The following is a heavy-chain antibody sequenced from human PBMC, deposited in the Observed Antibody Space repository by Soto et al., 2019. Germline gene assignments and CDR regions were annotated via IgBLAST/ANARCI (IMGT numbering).Heavy chain of an antibody. CDR2: VYHTGDT. CDR3: AREIVTAGGNNYFDP. D-gene: IGHD2-21*02. CDR1: GGTVASSHW. Sequence: SETLTLTCGDSGGTVASSHWWSWVRQSPGRGLEWIGNVYHTGDTNFNPSLQSRVTFSVDKSNNQFSLRPTSVTAADTAVYFCAREIVTAGGNNYFDPWGPGTLVTVSS. J-gene: IGHJ5*02. V-gene: IGHV4-4*02.